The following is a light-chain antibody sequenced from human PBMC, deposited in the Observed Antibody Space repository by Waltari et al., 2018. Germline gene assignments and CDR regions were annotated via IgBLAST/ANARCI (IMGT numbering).Light chain of an antibody. CDR1: NSNVGSNS. J-gene: IGLJ2*01. CDR3: AAWDYSLDGHVL. V-gene: IGLV1-44*01. CDR2: RNN. Sequence: QSVLTQPPSASGTPGQRVTISCSGSNSNVGSNSVNWYQQVPGTAPKLLISRNNQRPSGVPDRFSGSKSGTSASLAISGLQSEDEADYYCAAWDYSLDGHVLFGGGTKLTVL.